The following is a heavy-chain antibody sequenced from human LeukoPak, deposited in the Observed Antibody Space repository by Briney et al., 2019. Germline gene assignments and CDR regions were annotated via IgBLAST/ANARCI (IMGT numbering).Heavy chain of an antibody. CDR2: IYYSGST. CDR1: GGSISSSSYY. Sequence: SETLSLTCTVSGGSISSSSYYWGWIRQPPGKGLEWIGSIYYSGSTYYNPSLKSRVTISVDTSKNQFSLKLSSVTAADTAVYYCARKDQGGYQFYDAFDIWGQGTMVTVSS. CDR3: ARKDQGGYQFYDAFDI. D-gene: IGHD3-22*01. J-gene: IGHJ3*02. V-gene: IGHV4-39*01.